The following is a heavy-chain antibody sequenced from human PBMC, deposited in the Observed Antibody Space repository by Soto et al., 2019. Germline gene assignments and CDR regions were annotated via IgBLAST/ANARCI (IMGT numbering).Heavy chain of an antibody. V-gene: IGHV4-59*01. CDR2: VYYTGST. J-gene: IGHJ4*02. CDR1: GGSISGSY. D-gene: IGHD6-19*01. CDR3: ARSVAVPGAHIDY. Sequence: SEALSLTCSVSGGSISGSYWSWIRQSPGKGLEWLGYVYYTGSTNYSPSLRSRVSISVDTSKNEFSLRLSSVTAADTAVYFCARSVAVPGAHIDYWGQGTQVTVSS.